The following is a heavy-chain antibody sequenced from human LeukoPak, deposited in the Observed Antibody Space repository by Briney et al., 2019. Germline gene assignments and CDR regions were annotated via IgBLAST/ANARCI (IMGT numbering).Heavy chain of an antibody. CDR3: ARGPPNWGYDY. V-gene: IGHV1-8*01. J-gene: IGHJ4*02. Sequence: GASVKVSCKASGYTFTSYDFNWVRQATGPQPEGMGWMSPNSGDTGYAQKFQDRVTMTRNTSISTAYMELSSLRSDDTAVYYCARGPPNWGYDYWGPGTLVTVSS. D-gene: IGHD7-27*01. CDR2: MSPNSGDT. CDR1: GYTFTSYD.